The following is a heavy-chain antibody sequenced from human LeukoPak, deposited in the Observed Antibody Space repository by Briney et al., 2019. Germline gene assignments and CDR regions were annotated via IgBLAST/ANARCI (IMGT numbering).Heavy chain of an antibody. Sequence: SETLSLTCTVSGGSISSYHWSWIRQPPGKGLEWIGYIYCSGSTNYNPSLKSRVTISVDTSKNQFSLKLSSVTAADTAVYYCASSQYYDFWSGGPGTFDYWGQGTLVTVSS. CDR1: GGSISSYH. J-gene: IGHJ4*02. D-gene: IGHD3-3*01. V-gene: IGHV4-59*01. CDR3: ASSQYYDFWSGGPGTFDY. CDR2: IYCSGST.